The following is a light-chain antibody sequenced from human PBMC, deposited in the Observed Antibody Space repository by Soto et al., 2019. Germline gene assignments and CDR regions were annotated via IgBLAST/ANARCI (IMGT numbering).Light chain of an antibody. J-gene: IGKJ2*01. Sequence: EIVMTQSPATLSVSPGERATLSCRASQSISSSLAWYQQKPGQAPRLLSYGAATRASGIPARFSGSGSWTEFTLTISSLQSEDSAVYFCQQYITWPRTFGQGTKLQIK. CDR3: QQYITWPRT. CDR2: GAA. CDR1: QSISSS. V-gene: IGKV3-15*01.